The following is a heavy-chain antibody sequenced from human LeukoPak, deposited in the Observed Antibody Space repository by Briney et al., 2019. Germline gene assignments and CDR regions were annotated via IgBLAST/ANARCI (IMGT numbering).Heavy chain of an antibody. CDR3: AKDGYSSGWWYYFDY. D-gene: IGHD6-19*01. J-gene: IGHJ4*02. V-gene: IGHV3-30*02. Sequence: GGSLRLSCAASGITFRSYGMHWVRQAPGKGLEWVTFIWYDGSKTFYADSVKGRFTISRDNSKNTLYLQMNSLRAEDTAVYYCAKDGYSSGWWYYFDYWAREPWSPSPQ. CDR2: IWYDGSKT. CDR1: GITFRSYG.